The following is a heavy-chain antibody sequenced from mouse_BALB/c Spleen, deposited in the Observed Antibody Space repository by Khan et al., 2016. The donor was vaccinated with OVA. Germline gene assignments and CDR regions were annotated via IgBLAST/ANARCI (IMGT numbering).Heavy chain of an antibody. D-gene: IGHD1-1*01. V-gene: IGHV1S81*02. CDR1: GYTFTSYW. CDR3: ARIKKIVATYFDY. Sequence: QVQLQQSGAELVKAGASVKMSCKASGYTFTSYWMHWVKQRLGQGLEWFAETNPTNGRTYYNAKFKSKATLTVDKSSSTAYMLLSGPTFEDSAVYDCARIKKIVATYFDYWGQGTTLTVAS. J-gene: IGHJ2*01. CDR2: TNPTNGRT.